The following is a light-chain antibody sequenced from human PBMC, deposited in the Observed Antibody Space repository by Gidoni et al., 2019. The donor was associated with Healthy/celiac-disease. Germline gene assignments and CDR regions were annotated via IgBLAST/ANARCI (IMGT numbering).Light chain of an antibody. CDR3: QSYDSSNVV. V-gene: IGLV6-57*01. CDR2: EDN. Sequence: NFMLTQPHSVSDSPGKTVTISCTRSSGSIASNDVQWYQQRPGSSPTTVIYEDNQRPSGVPDRFSGSIDSSSNSASLTSSGLKTEDEADYYCQSYDSSNVVFGGGTKLTVL. CDR1: SGSIASND. J-gene: IGLJ2*01.